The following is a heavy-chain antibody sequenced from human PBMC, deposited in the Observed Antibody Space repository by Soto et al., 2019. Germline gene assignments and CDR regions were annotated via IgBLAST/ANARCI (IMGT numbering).Heavy chain of an antibody. J-gene: IGHJ4*02. D-gene: IGHD3-22*01. CDR3: AKSPGMYYYDSSGYYHYDY. CDR1: GFTFSSYA. V-gene: IGHV3-23*01. CDR2: ISGSGGST. Sequence: PGGSLRLSCAVSGFTFSSYAMSWVRQAPGKGLEWVSGISGSGGSTYYADSAKGRFTISRDNSKNTLYLQMNSLRAEDTAVYYCAKSPGMYYYDSSGYYHYDYWGQGTLVTVSS.